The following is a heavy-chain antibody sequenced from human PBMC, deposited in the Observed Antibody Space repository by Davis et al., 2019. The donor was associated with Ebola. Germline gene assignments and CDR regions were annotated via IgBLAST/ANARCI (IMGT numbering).Heavy chain of an antibody. V-gene: IGHV4-31*03. D-gene: IGHD3-22*01. J-gene: IGHJ5*02. Sequence: PSETLSLTCTVSCGSLSSGGYYWSWIRQHPGKGLEWIGYIYYSGSTYYNPSLKSRVTISVDTSKNQFSLKLSSVTAADTAVYYCARDDSSGYGMFDPWGQGTLVTVSS. CDR1: CGSLSSGGYY. CDR2: IYYSGST. CDR3: ARDDSSGYGMFDP.